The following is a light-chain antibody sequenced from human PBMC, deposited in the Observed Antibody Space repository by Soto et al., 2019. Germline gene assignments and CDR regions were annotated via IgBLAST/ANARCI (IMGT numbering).Light chain of an antibody. V-gene: IGLV3-21*04. CDR1: NIGSKS. J-gene: IGLJ2*01. Sequence: SYELAQPPSVSVAPGKTASITCGGNNIGSKSVLWYQQKAGQAPVLLIYYDRYRPSGIPERFSGSNSGNTATLTISRVEAGDEADYYCQVWDTGSDQGGFGGGTKLTVL. CDR3: QVWDTGSDQGG. CDR2: YDR.